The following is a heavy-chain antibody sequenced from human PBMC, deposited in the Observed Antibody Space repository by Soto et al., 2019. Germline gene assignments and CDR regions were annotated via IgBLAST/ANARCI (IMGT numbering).Heavy chain of an antibody. CDR1: GFTFSSYA. D-gene: IGHD2-2*01. CDR3: ARPPGDIVLVPAAIQGTFDS. V-gene: IGHV3-30-3*01. CDR2: ISYDGSNK. J-gene: IGHJ4*02. Sequence: PGGSLRLSCAASGFTFSSYAMHWVRQAPGKGLEWVAVISYDGSNKYYADSVKGRFTTSRDNSKNTLYLQLTSLRAEDTAVYYCARPPGDIVLVPAAIQGTFDSWGQGTVVTVSS.